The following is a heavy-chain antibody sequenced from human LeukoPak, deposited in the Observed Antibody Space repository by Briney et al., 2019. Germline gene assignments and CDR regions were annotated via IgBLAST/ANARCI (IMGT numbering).Heavy chain of an antibody. V-gene: IGHV4-4*09. D-gene: IGHD3-16*01. J-gene: IGHJ6*04. CDR2: IYSSGST. CDR1: NGSISGYY. Sequence: SETLSLTCSVSNGSISGYYWSWIRQPPGQTLEWIGYIYSSGSTNYNPSLRSRVTMSVDTSMNQFSLRLSSVTAPDTAIYYCARFTYTTRPSDVWGKGTTVTVSS. CDR3: ARFTYTTRPSDV.